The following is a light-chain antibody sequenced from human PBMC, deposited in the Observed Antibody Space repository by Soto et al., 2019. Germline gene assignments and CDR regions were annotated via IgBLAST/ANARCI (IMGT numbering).Light chain of an antibody. J-gene: IGKJ2*01. CDR2: AAS. CDR3: EQSYRTPQT. Sequence: DIQMTQSPSSLSAAVGDKVTITCRASQSISSYLNWYQQKPGKAPKRLIYAASSLQRGVPSRFSGSGSGTDFTLTISSLQAEDFATYYFEQSYRTPQTFGQGTKLEIK. V-gene: IGKV1-39*01. CDR1: QSISSY.